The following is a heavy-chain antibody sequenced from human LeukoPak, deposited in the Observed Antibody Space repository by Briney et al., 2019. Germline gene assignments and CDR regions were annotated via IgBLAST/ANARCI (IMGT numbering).Heavy chain of an antibody. D-gene: IGHD6-19*01. CDR2: ISGSGGST. V-gene: IGHV3-23*01. CDR1: GFTFSSYA. J-gene: IGHJ4*02. CDR3: AKLWAIAVAAQYYFDY. Sequence: GGSLRLSCAASGFTFSSYAMSWVRQAPGKGLEWVSAISGSGGSTYYADSMKGRFTISRDNSKNTLYLQMNSLRAEDTAVYYCAKLWAIAVAAQYYFDYWGQGTLVTVSS.